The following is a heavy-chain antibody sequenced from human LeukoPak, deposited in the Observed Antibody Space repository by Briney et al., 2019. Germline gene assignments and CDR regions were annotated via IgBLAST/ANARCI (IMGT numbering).Heavy chain of an antibody. CDR2: ICGRGGST. CDR3: ARDCPTFGVVTIFDY. D-gene: IGHD3-3*01. Sequence: PGGSLRLSCAASGFTFSSYAMCWVRQAPGKGLEWVSAICGRGGSTYYADSVKGRFTISRDNSKNPLYLQMNRLRAEDTAVYYCARDCPTFGVVTIFDYWGQGTLVSVSS. J-gene: IGHJ4*02. V-gene: IGHV3-23*01. CDR1: GFTFSSYA.